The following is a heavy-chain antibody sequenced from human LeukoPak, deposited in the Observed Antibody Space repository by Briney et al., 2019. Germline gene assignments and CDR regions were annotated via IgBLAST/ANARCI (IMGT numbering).Heavy chain of an antibody. V-gene: IGHV3-23*01. J-gene: IGHJ3*01. CDR3: AKEEMPHAFGL. D-gene: IGHD5-24*01. CDR2: ISGRGPST. Sequence: PGGSLRLSCAASGFSSRRYAMNWVRQAPGRGLEWVAVISGRGPSTVYADSVKGRFTISRDNSKNTLFLQLDSLRVEDTAIYYCAKEEMPHAFGLWGQGTMVTVSS. CDR1: GFSSRRYA.